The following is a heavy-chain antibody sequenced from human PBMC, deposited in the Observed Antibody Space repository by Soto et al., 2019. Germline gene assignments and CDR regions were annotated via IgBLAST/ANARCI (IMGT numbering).Heavy chain of an antibody. Sequence: GASVKVSCTASGYTFTSYGISWVRQAPGQGLEWMGWISAYNGNTNYAQKLQGRVTMTTDTSTSTAYMELRSLRSDDTAVYYCARDIWESFDYGSGSYPYYYGMDVWGQGTTVTVSS. CDR3: ARDIWESFDYGSGSYPYYYGMDV. D-gene: IGHD3-10*01. CDR1: GYTFTSYG. CDR2: ISAYNGNT. J-gene: IGHJ6*02. V-gene: IGHV1-18*01.